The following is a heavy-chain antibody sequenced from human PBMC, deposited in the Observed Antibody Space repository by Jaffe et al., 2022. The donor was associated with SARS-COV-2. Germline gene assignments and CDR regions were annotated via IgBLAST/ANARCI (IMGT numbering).Heavy chain of an antibody. D-gene: IGHD5-12*01. Sequence: QVQLVESGGGVVQPGRSLRLSCAASGFTFSSYGMHWVRQAPGKGLEWVAVISYDGSNKYYADSVKGRFTISRDNSKNTLYLQMNSLRAEDTAVYYCAKDGGDGYNFLDYWGQGTLVTVSS. CDR2: ISYDGSNK. CDR1: GFTFSSYG. J-gene: IGHJ4*02. V-gene: IGHV3-30*18. CDR3: AKDGGDGYNFLDY.